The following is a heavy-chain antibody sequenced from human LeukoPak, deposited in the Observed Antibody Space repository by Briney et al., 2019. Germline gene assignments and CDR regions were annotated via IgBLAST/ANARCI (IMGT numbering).Heavy chain of an antibody. CDR2: IYSSGSA. Sequence: SETLSLTCNFSTDSMTYIFWSWIRQPAGKGLEWIGRIYSSGSAHYNPSLKSRVTMSVDTSKNQFSLNLSSVTAADTAVYYCARESMYDYGDGNYFFYYLDVWGQGTTVTVSS. J-gene: IGHJ6*03. CDR1: TDSMTYIF. V-gene: IGHV4-4*07. CDR3: ARESMYDYGDGNYFFYYLDV. D-gene: IGHD4-17*01.